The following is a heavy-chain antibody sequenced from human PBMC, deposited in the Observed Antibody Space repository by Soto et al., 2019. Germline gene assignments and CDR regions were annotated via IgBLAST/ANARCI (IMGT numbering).Heavy chain of an antibody. V-gene: IGHV1-24*01. J-gene: IGHJ3*02. Sequence: GASVKLSCKVSGYTLTELSMHWVRHAPGKGLEWMGGFDPEDGETIYAQKFQGRVTMTEDTSTDTAYMELSSLRSEDTAVYYCATTYAYSSGPWGAFDIWGKGTMVTVSS. CDR2: FDPEDGET. D-gene: IGHD6-19*01. CDR1: GYTLTELS. CDR3: ATTYAYSSGPWGAFDI.